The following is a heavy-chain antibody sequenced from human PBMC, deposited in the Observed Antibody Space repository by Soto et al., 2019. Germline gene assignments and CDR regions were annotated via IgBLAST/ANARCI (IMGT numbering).Heavy chain of an antibody. D-gene: IGHD1-26*01. CDR2: ISSSSSSI. J-gene: IGHJ4*02. Sequence: GGSLRLSCAASGFTFSSYSMNWVRQAPGKGLEWVSYISSSSSSIYYADSVKGRFTISRDNSKNTLYLQMNSLRAEDTAVYYCAKDWIVGATSFDYWGQGTLVTVSS. V-gene: IGHV3-48*01. CDR1: GFTFSSYS. CDR3: AKDWIVGATSFDY.